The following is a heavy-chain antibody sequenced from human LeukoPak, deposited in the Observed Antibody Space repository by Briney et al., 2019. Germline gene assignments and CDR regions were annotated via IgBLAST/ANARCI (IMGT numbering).Heavy chain of an antibody. CDR2: IRYDGSNE. J-gene: IGHJ4*02. V-gene: IGHV3-30*02. D-gene: IGHD6-19*01. Sequence: GGSLRLSCAASGIRFSNYDMHWVRQAPGKGLEWVAFIRYDGSNEYYADSVKGRFTISRDNSKNALYLQMNSLRTEDTAVYYCAKNSGYNNDWFDYWGQGTLVTVSS. CDR1: GIRFSNYD. CDR3: AKNSGYNNDWFDY.